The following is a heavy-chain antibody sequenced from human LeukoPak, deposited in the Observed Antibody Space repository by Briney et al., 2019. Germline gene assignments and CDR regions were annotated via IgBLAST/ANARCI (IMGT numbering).Heavy chain of an antibody. V-gene: IGHV3-48*03. CDR3: AELGIAMIRGV. J-gene: IGHJ6*04. CDR2: ISSSGSTI. D-gene: IGHD3-22*01. CDR1: GFTFSSYE. Sequence: GGSLRLSCTASGFTFSSYEMSWVRQAPGKGLEWVAYISSSGSTIYYADSMKGRFTISITNDKNLLYLQMTSMRAEETAVYDCAELGIAMIRGVWGKGPTVTISS.